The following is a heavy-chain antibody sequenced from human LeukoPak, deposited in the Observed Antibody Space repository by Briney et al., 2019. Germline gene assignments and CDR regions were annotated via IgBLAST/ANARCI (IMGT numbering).Heavy chain of an antibody. CDR3: AREVVVTAGYYYYGMDV. D-gene: IGHD2-21*02. Sequence: SQTLSLTCTVSGGIISSGGYYWSWIRQHPGKGLEWFGYIYYSGSTYYNPSLKSRVTISVDTSKNQFSLKLSSVTAADTAVYYCAREVVVTAGYYYYGMDVWGQGTTVTVSS. CDR2: IYYSGST. CDR1: GGIISSGGYY. J-gene: IGHJ6*02. V-gene: IGHV4-31*03.